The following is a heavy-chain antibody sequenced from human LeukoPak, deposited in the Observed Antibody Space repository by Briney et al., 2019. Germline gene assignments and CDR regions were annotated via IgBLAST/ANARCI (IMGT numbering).Heavy chain of an antibody. CDR2: ISYDGSNK. Sequence: GGSLRLSCAASGFTFSSYAMHWVRQAPGKGLEWVAVISYDGSNKYYADSAKGRFTISRDNSKNTLYLQMNSLRAEDTAVYYCARNLDTGFDYWGQGTLVTVSS. D-gene: IGHD3-22*01. CDR1: GFTFSSYA. J-gene: IGHJ4*02. CDR3: ARNLDTGFDY. V-gene: IGHV3-30*04.